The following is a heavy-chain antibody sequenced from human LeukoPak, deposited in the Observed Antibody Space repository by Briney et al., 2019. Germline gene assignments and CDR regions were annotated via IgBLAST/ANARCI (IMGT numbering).Heavy chain of an antibody. CDR3: ASAGRWISMVPY. D-gene: IGHD3-10*01. CDR2: ISGTLPSSGTT. CDR1: GFTFSTYT. V-gene: IGHV3-23*01. Sequence: GGSLRLSCAASGFTFSTYTMTWVRQAPGKGLEWVSGISGTLPSSGTTYHADSVKGRFTISRDNSKDTLYLQMNSLRAEDTAVHYCASAGRWISMVPYWGQGPLVTVSS. J-gene: IGHJ4*02.